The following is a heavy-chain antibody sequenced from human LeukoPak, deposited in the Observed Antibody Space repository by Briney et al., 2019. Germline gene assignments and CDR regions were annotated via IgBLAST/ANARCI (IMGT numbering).Heavy chain of an antibody. CDR2: LTSDGSGT. CDR3: ARDLYHGSGSYYNGVDY. D-gene: IGHD3-10*01. CDR1: GFTFSGSW. J-gene: IGHJ4*02. V-gene: IGHV3-74*01. Sequence: GGSLRLSCAASGFTFSGSWMHWVRQAPGKGLVWVSRLTSDGSGTRYADSVNGRFTISRDNAKNTLYLQMNSLRVEDTAVYYCARDLYHGSGSYYNGVDYWGQGTLVTVSS.